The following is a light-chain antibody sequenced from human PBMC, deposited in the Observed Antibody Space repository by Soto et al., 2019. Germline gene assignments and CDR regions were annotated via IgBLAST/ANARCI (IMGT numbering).Light chain of an antibody. CDR1: SSDIGSYNY. V-gene: IGLV2-14*03. CDR2: DVS. CDR3: SSYGASRTL. J-gene: IGLJ3*02. Sequence: QAALTQPASLSGSPGQSIPISCTGTSSDIGSYNYVSWYQQHPGKAPKLMIFDVSYRPSGISDRFSGSKSGNTASLTIPRLQPEDEADYYRSSYGASRTLFGGGPKLTVL.